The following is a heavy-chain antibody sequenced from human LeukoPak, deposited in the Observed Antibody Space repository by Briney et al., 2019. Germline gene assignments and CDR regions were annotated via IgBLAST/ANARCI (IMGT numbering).Heavy chain of an antibody. Sequence: SGGSLRLSCVGSGFTLSSYAMSWVRQAPGKGLEWVSAISGSGTRTYYADSVKGRFTISRDNSKNTLYLQMNSLRAEDTAVYYCAKDRLLLVGATVFILDAFDIWGQGTMVTVSS. CDR3: AKDRLLLVGATVFILDAFDI. V-gene: IGHV3-23*01. D-gene: IGHD1-26*01. J-gene: IGHJ3*02. CDR2: ISGSGTRT. CDR1: GFTLSSYA.